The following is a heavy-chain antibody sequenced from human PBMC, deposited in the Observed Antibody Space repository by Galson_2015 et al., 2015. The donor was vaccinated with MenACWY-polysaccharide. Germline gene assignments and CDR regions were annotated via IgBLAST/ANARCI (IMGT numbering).Heavy chain of an antibody. Sequence: SLRLSCAASGFTLSSFGMHWVRQAPGKGLEWVALIWNDEGNKYYGDSVKGRFTISRDNSKNMLYLQMNSLRAEDTALYYCARDNLPYLTPSLAFDPWGQGTLVIVSS. CDR3: ARDNLPYLTPSLAFDP. CDR1: GFTLSSFG. D-gene: IGHD3-9*01. V-gene: IGHV3-33*01. J-gene: IGHJ5*02. CDR2: IWNDEGNK.